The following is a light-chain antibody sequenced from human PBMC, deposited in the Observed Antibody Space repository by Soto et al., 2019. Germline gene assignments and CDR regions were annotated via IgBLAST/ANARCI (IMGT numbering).Light chain of an antibody. CDR3: NSYTTSNTFV. V-gene: IGLV2-14*03. CDR1: SSDIGAHNF. J-gene: IGLJ1*01. Sequence: QPAAGSGTPGQAITVSCSGTSSDIGAHNFVSWYQQHPGKAPKLLIYEVINRPSGVSDRFSGSKSGNTASLTISGLQSEEEDHYYCNSYTTSNTFVFGSGPKVTVL. CDR2: EVI.